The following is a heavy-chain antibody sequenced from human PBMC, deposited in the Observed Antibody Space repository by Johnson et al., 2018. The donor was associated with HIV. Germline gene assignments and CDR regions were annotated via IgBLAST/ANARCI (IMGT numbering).Heavy chain of an antibody. CDR2: ISYDGSNK. CDR3: AKDYRDGYNRGWAFDI. D-gene: IGHD5-24*01. CDR1: GFTFSSYG. J-gene: IGHJ3*02. V-gene: IGHV3-30*18. Sequence: QVQLVESGGGVVQPGRSLRLSCAASGFTFSSYGMHWVRQAPGKGLEWVAVISYDGSNKYYGDSVKGRFTISRDNSKNTLFLQMNSLRAEDTAVYYCAKDYRDGYNRGWAFDIWGQGTMVTVSS.